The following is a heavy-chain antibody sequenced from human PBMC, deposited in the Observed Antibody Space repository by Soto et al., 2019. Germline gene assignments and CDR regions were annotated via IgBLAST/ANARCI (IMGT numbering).Heavy chain of an antibody. CDR3: TREGAYTSPPYYYFYAMDV. CDR2: MRAKAFGVTT. V-gene: IGHV3-49*04. Sequence: HPGGSLRLSCKGSGFTFRYYAISWVRQAPGKGLQWVGFMRAKAFGVTTEYATFVKGRFTISRDDSKSVAYLQMNSLETEDTAVYYCTREGAYTSPPYYYFYAMDVWGQGIRVTVSS. D-gene: IGHD2-2*01. J-gene: IGHJ6*01. CDR1: GFTFRYYA.